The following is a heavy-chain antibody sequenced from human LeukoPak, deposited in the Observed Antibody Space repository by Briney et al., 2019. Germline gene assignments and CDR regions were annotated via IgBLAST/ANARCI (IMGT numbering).Heavy chain of an antibody. Sequence: PRGSQRLSCAASGFTFDDYGMSWVRQAPGKGLEWVSGINWNGGSTGYADCVKGRFTISRDNAKNSLDLQMNSLRAEDTALYYCARVYYYDSSGGYQPPLGYWGQGTLDTLSS. CDR1: GFTFDDYG. CDR3: ARVYYYDSSGGYQPPLGY. D-gene: IGHD3-22*01. J-gene: IGHJ4*02. CDR2: INWNGGST. V-gene: IGHV3-20*04.